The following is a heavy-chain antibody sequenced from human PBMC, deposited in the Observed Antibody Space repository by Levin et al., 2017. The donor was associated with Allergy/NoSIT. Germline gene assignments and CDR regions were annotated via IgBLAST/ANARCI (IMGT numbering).Heavy chain of an antibody. J-gene: IGHJ4*02. Sequence: PGGSLRLSCAASGFSFDDYGMTWVRQGTGKGLEWVSSINWNSGSTTYADSVKGRFTTSRDNAKNSLYLQMNSLRAEDTALYYCARLGSGNYYDYWGQGTLVTVSS. D-gene: IGHD3-10*01. CDR3: ARLGSGNYYDY. CDR1: GFSFDDYG. V-gene: IGHV3-20*04. CDR2: INWNSGST.